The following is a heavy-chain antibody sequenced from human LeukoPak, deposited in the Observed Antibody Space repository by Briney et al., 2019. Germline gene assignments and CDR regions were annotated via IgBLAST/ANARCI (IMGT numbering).Heavy chain of an antibody. J-gene: IGHJ3*02. CDR1: ELTVSSNY. CDR2: INSGSST. V-gene: IGHV3-53*01. Sequence: PGGSLRLSCAVSELTVSSNYMSWVRQAPGKGLYWVSVINSGSSTYYADSVKGRFTISRDNSKNTLYLQMNSLRAEDTAVYYCARGGDSSGSVRTAFDIWGQGTMVTVSS. D-gene: IGHD3-22*01. CDR3: ARGGDSSGSVRTAFDI.